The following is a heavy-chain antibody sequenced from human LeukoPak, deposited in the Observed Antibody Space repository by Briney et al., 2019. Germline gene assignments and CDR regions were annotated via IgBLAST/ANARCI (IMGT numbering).Heavy chain of an antibody. V-gene: IGHV3-30*02. Sequence: GGSLRLSCAASGFTFSSYGMHWVRQAPGKGLEWVAFIRYDGSNKYYADSVKGRFTISRDNSKNTLYLQMNSLRAEDTAVYYCAKELVSRSSLIFDYWGQGTLVTVSS. J-gene: IGHJ4*02. D-gene: IGHD6-13*01. CDR3: AKELVSRSSLIFDY. CDR2: IRYDGSNK. CDR1: GFTFSSYG.